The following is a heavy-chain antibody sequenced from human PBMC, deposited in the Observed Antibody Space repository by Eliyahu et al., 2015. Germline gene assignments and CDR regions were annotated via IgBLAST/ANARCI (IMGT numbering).Heavy chain of an antibody. V-gene: IGHV2-5*02. Sequence: QITLKESGPTLVKPTQTLTLTCTFXGFSLSXSGVGVGWIRQPPGKALEWLALIYWDDDKRYSPSLKSRLTITKDTSKNQVVLTMTNMDPVDTATYYCAHRRYGSGILRFDYWGQGTLVTVSS. D-gene: IGHD3-10*01. CDR3: AHRRYGSGILRFDY. CDR2: IYWDDDK. J-gene: IGHJ4*02. CDR1: GFSLSXSGVG.